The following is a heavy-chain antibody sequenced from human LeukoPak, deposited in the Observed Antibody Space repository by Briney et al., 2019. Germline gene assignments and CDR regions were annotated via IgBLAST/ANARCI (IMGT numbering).Heavy chain of an antibody. CDR2: ISAYNGNT. CDR1: GYAFTSYG. V-gene: IGHV1-18*01. Sequence: ASVKVSCKASGYAFTSYGISWVRQAPGQGLEWMGWISAYNGNTNYAQKLQGRVTMTTDTSTSTAYMELRSLRSDDTAVYYCARSPACSSTSCQDIDAYYYYYMDAWGKGTTVTVSS. J-gene: IGHJ6*03. CDR3: ARSPACSSTSCQDIDAYYYYYMDA. D-gene: IGHD2-2*01.